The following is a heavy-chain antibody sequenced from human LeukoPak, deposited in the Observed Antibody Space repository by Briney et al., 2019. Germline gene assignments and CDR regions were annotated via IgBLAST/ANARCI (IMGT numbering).Heavy chain of an antibody. CDR2: ISWNSGSI. D-gene: IGHD4-17*01. Sequence: SGGSLRLSCAASGFTFYDYAMHWVRQAPGKGLEWVSGISWNSGSIGYADSVKGRFTISRDNAKNSPYLQMNSLRAEDTALYYCAKDKLLSYGDYGYFDYWGQGTLVTVSS. J-gene: IGHJ4*02. V-gene: IGHV3-9*01. CDR3: AKDKLLSYGDYGYFDY. CDR1: GFTFYDYA.